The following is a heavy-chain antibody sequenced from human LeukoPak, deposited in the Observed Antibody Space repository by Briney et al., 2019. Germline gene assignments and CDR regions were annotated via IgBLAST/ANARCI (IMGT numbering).Heavy chain of an antibody. D-gene: IGHD4-11*01. CDR2: IFSSGNT. CDR3: ARGLHHSNYFVGY. V-gene: IGHV4-59*01. Sequence: SETLSVTCTVSGGSISPYYWSWVRQPPGKGLEWIGYIFSSGNTNYNPSLKSRVTISVDTSKNQFSLKLTSVTAADTAVYYCARGLHHSNYFVGYRGQGTLVTVSS. CDR1: GGSISPYY. J-gene: IGHJ4*02.